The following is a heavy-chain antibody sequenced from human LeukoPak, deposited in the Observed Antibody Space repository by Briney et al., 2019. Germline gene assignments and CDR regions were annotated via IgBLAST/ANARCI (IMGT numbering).Heavy chain of an antibody. CDR1: GFTLSNYA. J-gene: IGHJ4*02. CDR2: INWSGDST. D-gene: IGHD6-13*01. Sequence: PGGSLRLSCTASGFTLSNYAMSWVRQGPGKGLEWVSSINWSGDSTGYADSVKGRFTISRDNAKNSVCVQMNSLRAEDTALYYCARVNSLAAAGTLDSWGQGSLVTVSS. CDR3: ARVNSLAAAGTLDS. V-gene: IGHV3-20*04.